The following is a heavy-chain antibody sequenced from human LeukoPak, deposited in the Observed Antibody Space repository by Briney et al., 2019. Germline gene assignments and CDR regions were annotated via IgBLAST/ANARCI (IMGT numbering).Heavy chain of an antibody. J-gene: IGHJ5*02. CDR3: AREPGAAAGTRGP. V-gene: IGHV1-69*04. CDR2: IIPILGIA. Sequence: GASVKVSCKASGYTFTSYGISWVRQAPGQGLEWMGRIIPILGIANYAQKFQGRVTITADKSTSTAYMELSSLRSEDTAVYYCAREPGAAAGTRGPWGQGTLVTVSS. CDR1: GYTFTSYG. D-gene: IGHD6-13*01.